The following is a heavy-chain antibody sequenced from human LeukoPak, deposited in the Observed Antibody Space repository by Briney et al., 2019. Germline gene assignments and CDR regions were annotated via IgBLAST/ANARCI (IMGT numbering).Heavy chain of an antibody. D-gene: IGHD6-19*01. V-gene: IGHV3-64*01. CDR1: GFTFNIYA. CDR3: ARDRGGGGWYYFDY. CDR2: ISYNGTNT. Sequence: GGSLRLSCAASGFTFNIYAIHWVRQAPGKGLEYVSGISYNGTNTYYGNSVKGRFTISRDNSKNTLYLQMASLRAEDMAVYYCARDRGGGGWYYFDYWGQGTLVTVSS. J-gene: IGHJ4*02.